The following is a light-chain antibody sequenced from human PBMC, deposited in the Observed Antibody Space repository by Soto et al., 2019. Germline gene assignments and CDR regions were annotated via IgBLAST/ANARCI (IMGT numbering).Light chain of an antibody. CDR2: DVT. J-gene: IGLJ1*01. CDR1: SNNVGGYNY. Sequence: QSALTQPRSVSGSPGQSVTISCTGASNNVGGYNYVSWYQHHPGKVPQLIIYDVTKRPSGVPERFSGSNSGNTATLTISGTQAMDEADYYCQAWDSSTAPYVFGTGTKLTVL. CDR3: QAWDSSTAPYV. V-gene: IGLV2-11*01.